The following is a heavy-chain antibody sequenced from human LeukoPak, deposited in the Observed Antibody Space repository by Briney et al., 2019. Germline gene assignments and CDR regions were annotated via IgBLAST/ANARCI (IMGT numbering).Heavy chain of an antibody. J-gene: IGHJ4*02. CDR3: ARRSLRIVGATPFDY. V-gene: IGHV4-34*01. D-gene: IGHD1-26*01. CDR1: GGSISSYY. CDR2: INHSGST. Sequence: SETLSLTCTVSGGSISSYYWSWIRQPPGKGLEWIGEINHSGSTNYNPSLKSRVTISVDTSKNQFSLKLSSVTAADTAVYYCARRSLRIVGATPFDYWGQGTLVTVSS.